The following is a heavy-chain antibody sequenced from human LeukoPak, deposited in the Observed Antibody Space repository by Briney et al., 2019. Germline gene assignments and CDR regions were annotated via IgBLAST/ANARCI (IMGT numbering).Heavy chain of an antibody. CDR2: IYTSGST. CDR3: ARVDLRAAYFDY. J-gene: IGHJ4*02. V-gene: IGHV4-4*07. D-gene: IGHD2-15*01. Sequence: PSETLSLTCTVSGGSISSYYWSWIRQPAGKGLEWIGRIYTSGSTGYNPSLKSRVTMSVDTSKSQFSLRLSSVTAADTALYYYARVDLRAAYFDYWGQGTLVTVSS. CDR1: GGSISSYY.